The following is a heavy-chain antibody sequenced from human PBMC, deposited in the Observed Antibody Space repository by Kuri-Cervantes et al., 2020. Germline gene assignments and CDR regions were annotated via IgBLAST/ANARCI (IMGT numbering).Heavy chain of an antibody. J-gene: IGHJ4*02. V-gene: IGHV1-69*13. CDR1: GGTFSSYA. D-gene: IGHD5-24*01. CDR2: IIPIFGTA. CDR3: ARDLRDGYNL. Sequence: SVKVSCKASGGTFSSYAISWVRQAPGQGLEWMGGIIPIFGTANYAQKFRGRVTITADESTSTAYKELSSLRSEDTAVYYCARDLRDGYNLWGQGTLVTVSS.